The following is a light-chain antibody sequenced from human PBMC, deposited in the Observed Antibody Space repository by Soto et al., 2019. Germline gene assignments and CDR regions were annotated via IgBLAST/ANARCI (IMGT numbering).Light chain of an antibody. V-gene: IGLV2-14*01. J-gene: IGLJ1*01. CDR3: NSYTSSSTPYV. Sequence: QSVLTQPASVSGSPGQSITISYTGTSSDVGGYNYVSWYQQHPGKAPKLMIYDVSNRPSGVSNRFSGSKSGNTASLTISGLQAEDEADYYCNSYTSSSTPYVFGTGTKVTVL. CDR2: DVS. CDR1: SSDVGGYNY.